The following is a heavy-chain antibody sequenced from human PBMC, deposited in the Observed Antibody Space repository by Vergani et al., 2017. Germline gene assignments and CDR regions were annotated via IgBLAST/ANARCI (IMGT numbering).Heavy chain of an antibody. CDR2: IWYDGSNK. V-gene: IGHV3-33*01. CDR1: GFTFSSYG. Sequence: QVQLVESGGGVVQPGRSLRLSCAASGFTFSSYGMHWVRQAPGKGLEWVAVIWYDGSNKYYADSVKGRFTISRDNSKNTLYLQMNSLRAEDTAVYYCATDLDDGGNSYYFDYWGQGTLVTVSS. D-gene: IGHD4-23*01. J-gene: IGHJ4*02. CDR3: ATDLDDGGNSYYFDY.